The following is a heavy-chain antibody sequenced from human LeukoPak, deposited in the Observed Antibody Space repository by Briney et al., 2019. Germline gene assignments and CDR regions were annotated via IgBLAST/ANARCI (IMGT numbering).Heavy chain of an antibody. D-gene: IGHD4-17*01. CDR2: ISGSGGST. J-gene: IGHJ3*02. CDR3: AKEGDTVTTSLYAFDI. CDR1: GGSITNNRYY. V-gene: IGHV3-23*01. Sequence: SSETLSLTCTVSGGSITNNRYYWGWIRQPPGKGLEWVSAISGSGGSTYYADSVKGRFTISRDNSKNTLYLQMNSLRAEDTAVYYCAKEGDTVTTSLYAFDIWGQGTMVTVSS.